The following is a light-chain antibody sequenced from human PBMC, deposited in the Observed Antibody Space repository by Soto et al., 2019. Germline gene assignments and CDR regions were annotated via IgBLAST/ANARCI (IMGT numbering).Light chain of an antibody. CDR3: QQYGSSPRYS. J-gene: IGKJ2*03. CDR2: AVF. V-gene: IGKV3-20*01. Sequence: EIVLTQSPGTLSLSPGERATLSCRASQSVDSRYLAWYQQKPGQAPRLLIYAVFSRATGIPDRFSGSGSGTDFTLTISRLEPEDFAEYYCQQYGSSPRYSFGQGTKLELK. CDR1: QSVDSRY.